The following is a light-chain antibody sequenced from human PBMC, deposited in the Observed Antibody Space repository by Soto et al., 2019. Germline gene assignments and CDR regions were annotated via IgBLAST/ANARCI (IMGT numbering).Light chain of an antibody. Sequence: DIQLTQSPSFLSASVGDRVTITCRASQGISSYLAWYQQKPGKAPKLLIYAASTLQSGVPSRFSGSGSATDFTLTISSLRPEDFAIYYCQQYYSYPLTFGGGTKVDIK. CDR3: QQYYSYPLT. J-gene: IGKJ4*01. V-gene: IGKV1-9*01. CDR1: QGISSY. CDR2: AAS.